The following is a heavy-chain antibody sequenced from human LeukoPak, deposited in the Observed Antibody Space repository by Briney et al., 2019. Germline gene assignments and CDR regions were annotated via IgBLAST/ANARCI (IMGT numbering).Heavy chain of an antibody. CDR3: AHPTEYSSSWYGNWLDP. Sequence: GGSLRLSCAASGFSFSSYWMHWVRQVPGKGLVWVSRINSDGGSTTYADSVKGRFTISRDNAKNTLYLQMNSLRAEDTAVYYCAHPTEYSSSWYGNWLDPWGQGTLVTVSS. CDR2: INSDGGST. J-gene: IGHJ5*02. V-gene: IGHV3-74*03. D-gene: IGHD6-13*01. CDR1: GFSFSSYW.